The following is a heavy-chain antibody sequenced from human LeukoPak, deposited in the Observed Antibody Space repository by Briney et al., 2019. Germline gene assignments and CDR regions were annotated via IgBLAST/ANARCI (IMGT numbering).Heavy chain of an antibody. J-gene: IGHJ4*02. Sequence: GRSLRLSCAASGFIFSNYGMHWVRQAPGKGLEWVAVISYDGTNQYYADSVKGRFTVSRDNSRNTLYLQMNSLKVEDTAVYYCARDFRDYRDYVAYFDSWGQGTLVTVSS. D-gene: IGHD4-17*01. CDR2: ISYDGTNQ. CDR3: ARDFRDYRDYVAYFDS. CDR1: GFIFSNYG. V-gene: IGHV3-30*03.